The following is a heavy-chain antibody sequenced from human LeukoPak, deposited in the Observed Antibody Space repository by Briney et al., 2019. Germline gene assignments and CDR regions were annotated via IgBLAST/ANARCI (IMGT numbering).Heavy chain of an antibody. CDR2: ISSSSSYT. D-gene: IGHD1-1*01. CDR1: GFTFSAYA. J-gene: IGHJ2*01. V-gene: IGHV3-11*06. Sequence: GGSLSLSCEASGFTFSAYAMTWVRQAPGKGLEWVSYISSSSSYTNYSDYVKGRITISRDNDKNSLYLQMNSLRAEDTAVYYCARRGSGNGYWYFDLWGRGTLLTVSS. CDR3: ARRGSGNGYWYFDL.